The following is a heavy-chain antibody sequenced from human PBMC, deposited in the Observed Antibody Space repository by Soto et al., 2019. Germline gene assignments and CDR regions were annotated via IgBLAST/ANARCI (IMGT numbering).Heavy chain of an antibody. V-gene: IGHV3-74*01. CDR1: GFSFDSYW. J-gene: IGHJ1*01. D-gene: IGHD2-2*01. CDR3: TRGPRASSGGTGAY. Sequence: EVQLVESGGGLVQPGGSLRLSCAASGFSFDSYWMHWVRQAPGQGPMWVSRIDYDGTTTNYADSVKGRFTISSDNAKSTLYLQMNSLRPEDTSVYYCTRGPRASSGGTGAYWGKVTLVTVSS. CDR2: IDYDGTTT.